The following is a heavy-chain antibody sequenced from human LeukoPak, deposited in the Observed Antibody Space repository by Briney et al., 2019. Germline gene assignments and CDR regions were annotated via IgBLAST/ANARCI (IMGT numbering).Heavy chain of an antibody. J-gene: IGHJ4*02. CDR1: GFTFSNYA. CDR3: AKAHSISWPYAFDS. Sequence: GGSLRLSCAASGFTFSNYAMAWVRQAPGKGLEWVSAISGNGGRTYSADSVQGRFTISRDNSKNAVYLQMDNLRAEDSAMYYCAKAHSISWPYAFDSWGQGTLVTVSS. V-gene: IGHV3-23*01. D-gene: IGHD6-13*01. CDR2: ISGNGGRT.